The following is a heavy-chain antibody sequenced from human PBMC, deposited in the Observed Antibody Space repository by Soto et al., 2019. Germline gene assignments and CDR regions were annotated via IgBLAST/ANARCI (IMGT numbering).Heavy chain of an antibody. D-gene: IGHD2-2*01. J-gene: IGHJ6*03. V-gene: IGHV4-34*01. CDR2: INHSGST. CDR3: ARLRYCSSTSCYGYYYYYMDG. Sequence: PSETLSLTCAVYGGSFSGYYWSWIRQPPGKGLEWIGEINHSGSTNYNPSLKSRVTISVDTSKNQFSLKLSSVTAADTAVYYCARLRYCSSTSCYGYYYYYMDGWGKGNTVTFSS. CDR1: GGSFSGYY.